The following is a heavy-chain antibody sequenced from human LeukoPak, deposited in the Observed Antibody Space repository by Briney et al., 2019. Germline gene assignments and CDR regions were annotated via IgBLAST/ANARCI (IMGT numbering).Heavy chain of an antibody. J-gene: IGHJ4*02. D-gene: IGHD3-10*01. Sequence: GGSLRLSCVASGFSFTTHAMGWVRQAPGKGLEWVSHISGSGGSTKYSGSVKGRFTISRDNSKNTLYLQINSLRADDTAVYYCAKDQEPHSYGSGSYAPFDYWGQGTLVTVSS. CDR1: GFSFTTHA. CDR2: ISGSGGST. V-gene: IGHV3-23*01. CDR3: AKDQEPHSYGSGSYAPFDY.